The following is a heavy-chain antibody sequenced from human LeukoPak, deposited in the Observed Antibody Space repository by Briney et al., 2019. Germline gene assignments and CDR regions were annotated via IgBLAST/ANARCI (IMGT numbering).Heavy chain of an antibody. Sequence: SETLSLTCTVSGGSISSSSYYWGWIRQPPGKGLEWIGSIYYSGSTYYNPSLKSRVTISVDTSKNQFSLKLSSVTAADTAVYYCARGKYYFDYWGQGTLVTVSS. V-gene: IGHV4-39*07. CDR3: ARGKYYFDY. J-gene: IGHJ4*02. CDR1: GGSISSSSYY. CDR2: IYYSGST.